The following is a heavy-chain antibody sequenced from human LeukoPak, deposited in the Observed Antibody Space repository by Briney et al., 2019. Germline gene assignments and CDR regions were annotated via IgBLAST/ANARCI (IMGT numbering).Heavy chain of an antibody. J-gene: IGHJ6*04. CDR2: IYYSGST. CDR3: ARDLYGDYPRGYYGMDV. Sequence: PSETLSLTCTVSGCSISSYYWSWLRQPPGKGLEWIGYIYYSGSTNYNPSLKSRVTISVDTSKNQFSLKLSSVTAADTAVYYCARDLYGDYPRGYYGMDVWGKGTTVTVSS. D-gene: IGHD4-17*01. CDR1: GCSISSYY. V-gene: IGHV4-59*01.